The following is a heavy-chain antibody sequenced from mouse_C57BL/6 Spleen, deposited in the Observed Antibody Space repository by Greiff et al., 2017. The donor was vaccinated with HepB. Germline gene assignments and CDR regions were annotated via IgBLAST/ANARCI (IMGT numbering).Heavy chain of an antibody. Sequence: VQLQQSGAELVRPGASVTLSCKASGYTFTDYEMHWVKQTPVHGLEWIGAIDPETGGTAYNQKFKGKAILTADKSSSTAYMELRSLTSEDSAVYYCTRFALLLRYYFDYWGQGTTLTVSS. CDR3: TRFALLLRYYFDY. V-gene: IGHV1-15*01. CDR2: IDPETGGT. D-gene: IGHD1-1*01. J-gene: IGHJ2*01. CDR1: GYTFTDYE.